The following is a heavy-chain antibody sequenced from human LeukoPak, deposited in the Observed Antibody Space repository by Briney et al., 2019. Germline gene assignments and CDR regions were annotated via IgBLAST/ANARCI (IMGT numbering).Heavy chain of an antibody. V-gene: IGHV3-23*01. J-gene: IGHJ6*02. CDR3: ARGDIVVVPAGSYYYGMDV. Sequence: GGSLRLSCAASGFTFSSYAMSWVRQAPGKGLEWVSAISGSGGSTYYADSVKGRFTISRDNSKNTLYLQMNSLRAEDTAVYYCARGDIVVVPAGSYYYGMDVWGQGTTVTVSS. CDR2: ISGSGGST. D-gene: IGHD2-2*01. CDR1: GFTFSSYA.